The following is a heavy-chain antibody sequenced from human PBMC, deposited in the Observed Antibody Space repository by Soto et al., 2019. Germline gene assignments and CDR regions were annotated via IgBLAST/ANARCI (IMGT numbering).Heavy chain of an antibody. CDR1: GVTLSSYA. D-gene: IGHD1-26*01. J-gene: IGHJ6*02. Sequence: GGALRLPCGASGVTLSSYAKSLGRQAPGKGLEWVSAISGSGGSTYYADSVKGRFTISRDNSKNTLYLQMNSLRAEDTAVYYCAKDEVGAVYYYCYGMDVWGQGTTVTVSS. V-gene: IGHV3-23*01. CDR3: AKDEVGAVYYYCYGMDV. CDR2: ISGSGGST.